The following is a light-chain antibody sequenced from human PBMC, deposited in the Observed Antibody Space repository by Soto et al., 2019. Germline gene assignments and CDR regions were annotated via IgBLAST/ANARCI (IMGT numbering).Light chain of an antibody. CDR1: QSISSW. CDR2: DAS. J-gene: IGKJ1*01. Sequence: DIQMTQSPYTLSASVVDRVTITCRASQSISSWLAWYQQKPGKAPKLLIYDASSLESGVPSRFSGSGSGTEFTLTISSLQPDDFATYYCQQYNSYTWTFGQGTKVEIK. V-gene: IGKV1-5*01. CDR3: QQYNSYTWT.